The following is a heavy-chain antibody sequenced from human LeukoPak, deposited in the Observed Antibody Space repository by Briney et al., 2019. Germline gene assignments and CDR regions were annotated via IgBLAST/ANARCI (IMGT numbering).Heavy chain of an antibody. CDR1: GGSISSFF. Sequence: PSETLSLTCTVSGGSISSFFWSWIRQPPGKGLEWIGSMHYGGDTKYNPSLKSRVSLSIDTSNQQFSLRLSSVTAADTAVYYCARDLELERNRWNYFESWGQGTLVTVSS. CDR2: MHYGGDT. CDR3: ARDLELERNRWNYFES. D-gene: IGHD1-1*01. V-gene: IGHV4-59*01. J-gene: IGHJ4*02.